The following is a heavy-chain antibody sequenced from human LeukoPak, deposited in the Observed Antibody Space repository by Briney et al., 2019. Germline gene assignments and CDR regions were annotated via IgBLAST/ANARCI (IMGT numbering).Heavy chain of an antibody. Sequence: GGSLRLSCAASGFTFSSYEMNWVRQAPGKGLEWVSYISSSGSNIYYADSVKGRFTISRDNAKNSLYLQMNSLRAEDTAVYYCARNRRVVVSHMDVWGKGTTVTISS. CDR2: ISSSGSNI. J-gene: IGHJ6*03. D-gene: IGHD3-22*01. CDR3: ARNRRVVVSHMDV. CDR1: GFTFSSYE. V-gene: IGHV3-48*03.